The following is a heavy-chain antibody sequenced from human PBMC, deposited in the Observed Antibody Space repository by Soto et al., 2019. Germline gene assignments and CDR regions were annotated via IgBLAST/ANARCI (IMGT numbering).Heavy chain of an antibody. D-gene: IGHD3-3*01. Sequence: PGESLKISCKGSGYSFTSYWIGWVRQMPGKGLEWMGIIYPGDSDTRYSPSFQGQVTISADKSTSTAYLQWSSLKASDTAMYYCARRITIFGDQNWFDPWGQGTLVTVSS. CDR1: GYSFTSYW. CDR3: ARRITIFGDQNWFDP. CDR2: IYPGDSDT. V-gene: IGHV5-51*01. J-gene: IGHJ5*02.